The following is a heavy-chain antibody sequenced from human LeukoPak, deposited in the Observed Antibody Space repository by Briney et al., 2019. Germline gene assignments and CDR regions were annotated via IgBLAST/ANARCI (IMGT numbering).Heavy chain of an antibody. D-gene: IGHD3-22*01. J-gene: IGHJ4*02. Sequence: ASVKVSCKASGYTFTRYDINWVRQAPGQGLEWMGWISTYNGNTDYAQKLQGRVTMTTDTSTSTAYMELRSLRSDDTAVYYCARLSTLYYYDSSGYYPSDYWGQGTLVTVSS. CDR1: GYTFTRYD. CDR3: ARLSTLYYYDSSGYYPSDY. V-gene: IGHV1-18*01. CDR2: ISTYNGNT.